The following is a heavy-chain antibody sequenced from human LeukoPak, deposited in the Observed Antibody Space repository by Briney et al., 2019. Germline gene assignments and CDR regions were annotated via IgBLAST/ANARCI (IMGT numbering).Heavy chain of an antibody. D-gene: IGHD3-9*01. CDR3: ARGPLLRYFDWLFSNYYYMDV. CDR1: GFTFSSYG. J-gene: IGHJ6*03. CDR2: ISGSGGST. Sequence: GGTLRLSCAASGFTFSSYGMSWVRQAPGKGLEWVSAISGSGGSTYYADSAKGRFTISRDNSKNTLYLQMNSLRSEDTAVYYCARGPLLRYFDWLFSNYYYMDVWGKGTTVTISS. V-gene: IGHV3-23*01.